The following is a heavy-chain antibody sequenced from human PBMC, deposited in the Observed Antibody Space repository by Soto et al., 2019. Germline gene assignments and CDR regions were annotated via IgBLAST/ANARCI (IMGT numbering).Heavy chain of an antibody. Sequence: QVQLVQSGGEVKKPGAAVMVSCKASGYTFTNYGISWVRQAPGQGLEWMGWIITSNSNTAYAQKFQDRVTMTTDTSTSTADMELRSLRPDDTAVYYCARPPQVTRSYYFNGLDVWGQGTTVTVSS. CDR2: IITSNSNT. CDR3: ARPPQVTRSYYFNGLDV. CDR1: GYTFTNYG. D-gene: IGHD5-18*01. V-gene: IGHV1-18*01. J-gene: IGHJ6*02.